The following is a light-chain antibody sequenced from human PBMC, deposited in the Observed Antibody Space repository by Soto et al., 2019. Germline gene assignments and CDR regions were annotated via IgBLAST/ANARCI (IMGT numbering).Light chain of an antibody. V-gene: IGKV1-5*03. J-gene: IGKJ2*01. CDR1: QDIYMW. Sequence: DIQMIQSPPTLSASVGDRVTITCRASQDIYMWLAWFQQRPGKAPKLLIQKASSLESGVPSRFSGSGSGTEFTLTISSLQPEDFATYYCQQYSIHSFTFGQGTNLEIK. CDR3: QQYSIHSFT. CDR2: KAS.